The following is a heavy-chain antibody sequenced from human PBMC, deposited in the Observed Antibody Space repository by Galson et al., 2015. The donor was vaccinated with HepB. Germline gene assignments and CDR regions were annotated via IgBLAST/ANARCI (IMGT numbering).Heavy chain of an antibody. D-gene: IGHD3-22*01. CDR1: GFTFSSYG. J-gene: IGHJ4*02. V-gene: IGHV3-30*18. CDR3: AKDEAQARYYDSSGYLDY. CDR2: ISYDGSNK. Sequence: SLRLSCAASGFTFSSYGMHWVRQAPGKGLEWVAVISYDGSNKYYADSVKGRFTISRDNSKNTLYLQMNSLRAEDTAVYYCAKDEAQARYYDSSGYLDYWGQGTLVTVSS.